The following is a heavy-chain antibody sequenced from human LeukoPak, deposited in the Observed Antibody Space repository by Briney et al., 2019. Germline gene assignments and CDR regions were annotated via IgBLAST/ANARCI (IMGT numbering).Heavy chain of an antibody. CDR2: INGDGSL. V-gene: IGHV3-74*01. D-gene: IGHD6-13*01. CDR1: GLTFSTYW. Sequence: GGSLRLSCAASGLTFSTYWMHWVRQAPGKGVVWVSRINGDGSLSYADSVKGPFTISRDNTKNMLYLQMNSLRAEDTAVYYCAGGASSTVHYWGQGTLVTVSS. CDR3: AGGASSTVHY. J-gene: IGHJ4*02.